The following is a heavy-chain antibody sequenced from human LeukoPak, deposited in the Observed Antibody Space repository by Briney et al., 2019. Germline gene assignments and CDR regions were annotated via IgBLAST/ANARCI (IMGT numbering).Heavy chain of an antibody. CDR3: AKARGSSVYEQFDY. CDR2: ISTSGRAT. V-gene: IGHV3-23*01. J-gene: IGHJ4*02. Sequence: GGSLRLSCAASGFAFSTYAMTWVRQAPEKGLQWVSTISTSGRATYYADSVEGRFTISRDNSKNTLYLQMNSLRADDTAVYYCAKARGSSVYEQFDYWGQGTLVTVSS. CDR1: GFAFSTYA. D-gene: IGHD5/OR15-5a*01.